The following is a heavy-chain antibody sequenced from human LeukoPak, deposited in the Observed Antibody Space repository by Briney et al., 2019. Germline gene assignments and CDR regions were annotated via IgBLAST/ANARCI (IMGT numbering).Heavy chain of an antibody. J-gene: IGHJ5*02. CDR3: ARGAFYNWNDGWFDP. CDR1: GFTFSSYA. CDR2: ISYDGSNK. V-gene: IGHV3-30-3*01. Sequence: GGSLRLSCAASGFTFSSYAMHWVRQAPGKGLEGVAVISYDGSNKYYADSVKGRFTISRDNSKNTLYLQMNSLRAEDTAVYYCARGAFYNWNDGWFDPWGQGTLVTVSS. D-gene: IGHD1-20*01.